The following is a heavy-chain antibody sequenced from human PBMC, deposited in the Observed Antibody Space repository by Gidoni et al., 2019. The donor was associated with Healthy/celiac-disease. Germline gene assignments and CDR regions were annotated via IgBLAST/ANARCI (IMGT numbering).Heavy chain of an antibody. D-gene: IGHD4-17*01. V-gene: IGHV1-3*01. CDR3: ARDPYTVTTNYYYYYGMDV. J-gene: IGHJ6*02. CDR1: GYTFTSSA. Sequence: QVQLVQSGAEVKKPGASVKVSCKASGYTFTSSAMHWVRQAPGQRLEWMGWINAGNGNTKYSQKFQGRVTITRDTSASTAYMELSSLRSEDTAVYYCARDPYTVTTNYYYYYGMDVWGQGTTVTVSS. CDR2: INAGNGNT.